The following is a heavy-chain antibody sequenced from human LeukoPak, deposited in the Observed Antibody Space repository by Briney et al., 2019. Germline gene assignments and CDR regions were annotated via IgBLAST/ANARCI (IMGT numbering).Heavy chain of an antibody. CDR3: ARVDQQLAYFDY. CDR2: IDPSGGST. D-gene: IGHD6-13*01. Sequence: ASVKVSCKASGYTFTSYYMHWVRQAPGQGLEWMGIIDPSGGSTSYAQKFQGRVTMTRDMSTSTVYMELSSLRSEDTAVYYCARVDQQLAYFDYWGQGTLVTVSS. J-gene: IGHJ4*02. V-gene: IGHV1-46*01. CDR1: GYTFTSYY.